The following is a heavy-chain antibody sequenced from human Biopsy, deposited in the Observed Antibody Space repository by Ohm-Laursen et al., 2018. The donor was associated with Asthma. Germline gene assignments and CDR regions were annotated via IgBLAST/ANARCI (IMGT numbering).Heavy chain of an antibody. D-gene: IGHD4-11*01. CDR2: IYYSGTT. CDR3: AREVGTTYVDDVIRYFDL. Sequence: SDTLSLTCTVSGVSISSDYWSWIRQPPGKGLEWIGHIYYSGTTKYHPSLKSRVTISVDTSKNQFSLKLSSVTAADTAVYYCAREVGTTYVDDVIRYFDLWGRGTLVTVSS. CDR1: GVSISSDY. J-gene: IGHJ2*01. V-gene: IGHV4-59*01.